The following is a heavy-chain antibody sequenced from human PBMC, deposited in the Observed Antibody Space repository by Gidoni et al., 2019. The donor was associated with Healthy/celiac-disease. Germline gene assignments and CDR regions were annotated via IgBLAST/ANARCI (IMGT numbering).Heavy chain of an antibody. CDR1: GGSISSSNW. D-gene: IGHD3-3*01. V-gene: IGHV4-4*02. CDR2: IYHSGST. Sequence: QVQLQESGPGLVKPSGTLSLTCAVSGGSISSSNWWSWVRQPPGKGLEWIGEIYHSGSTNYNPSLKSRVTISVDKSKNQFSLKLSSVTAADTAVYYCARDGRDFWSGYPRDAFDIWGQGTMVTVSS. J-gene: IGHJ3*02. CDR3: ARDGRDFWSGYPRDAFDI.